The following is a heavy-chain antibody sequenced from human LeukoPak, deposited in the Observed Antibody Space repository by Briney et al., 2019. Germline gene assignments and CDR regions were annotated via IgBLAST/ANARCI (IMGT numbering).Heavy chain of an antibody. CDR2: INPNSGGT. J-gene: IGHJ4*02. V-gene: IGHV1-2*02. CDR1: GYTFTGYY. CDR3: ARVRGPLEWLLYSFDY. Sequence: ASVTVSCKASGYTFTGYYMDWVRQAPGQGLEWMGWINPNSGGTNYAQKFQGRVTMTRDTSISTAYMELSRLRSDDTAVYYCARVRGPLEWLLYSFDYWGQGTLVTVSS. D-gene: IGHD3-3*01.